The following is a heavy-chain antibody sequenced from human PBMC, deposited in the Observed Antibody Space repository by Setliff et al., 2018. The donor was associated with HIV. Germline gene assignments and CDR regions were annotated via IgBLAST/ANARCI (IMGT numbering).Heavy chain of an antibody. Sequence: GGSLRLSCAASGFTFSDCSMNWVRQAPGKGLEWISYITSTGSTIFYADSVKGRFTISRDNSKNTLYLQMNSLRTDDTAVYYCAREIRTVYTGGHYFYGIDVWGQGTAVTVSS. J-gene: IGHJ6*02. D-gene: IGHD3-16*01. CDR1: GFTFSDCS. CDR2: ITSTGSTI. CDR3: AREIRTVYTGGHYFYGIDV. V-gene: IGHV3-48*01.